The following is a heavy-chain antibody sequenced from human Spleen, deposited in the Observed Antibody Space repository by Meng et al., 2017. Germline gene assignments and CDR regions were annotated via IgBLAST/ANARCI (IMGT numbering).Heavy chain of an antibody. CDR1: CGSINSGDYY. V-gene: IGHV4-31*01. J-gene: IGHJ4*01. CDR2: IYYSGST. D-gene: IGHD6-19*01. Sequence: HAQLQEAGPGLVKPSQTLSLTCTVSCGSINSGDYYWSWIRQHRGKGLEWIGYIYYSGSTYYNPSLKSLVTISVDPSKNQFSLMVSSVTAADTAVYYCASSGWYRGPNYFDYWGQGTLVTVSS. CDR3: ASSGWYRGPNYFDY.